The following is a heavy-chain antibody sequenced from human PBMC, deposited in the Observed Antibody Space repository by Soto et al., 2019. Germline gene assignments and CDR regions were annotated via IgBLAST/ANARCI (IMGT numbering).Heavy chain of an antibody. CDR2: ISYDGSNK. V-gene: IGHV3-30*18. CDR3: AKVFLNHYQGDY. D-gene: IGHD2-2*01. Sequence: GGSLRLSCAASGFTFSSYGMHWVRQAPGKGLEWVAVISYDGSNKYYADSVKGRFTISRDNSKNTLYLQMNSLRAEDTAVYYCAKVFLNHYQGDYWGQGTLVPVYS. J-gene: IGHJ4*02. CDR1: GFTFSSYG.